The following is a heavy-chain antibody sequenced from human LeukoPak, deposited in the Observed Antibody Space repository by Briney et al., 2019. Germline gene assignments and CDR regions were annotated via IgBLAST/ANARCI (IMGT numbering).Heavy chain of an antibody. CDR2: IYPGDPDT. Sequence: NLGESLKISCKGSGYSFTSYWIGWVRQMPGKGLEWMGIIYPGDPDTRYSPSFQGQVTISADKSISTAYLQWSSLKASDTAMYYCARPEWIQGAFDIWGQGTMDTVSS. CDR3: ARPEWIQGAFDI. V-gene: IGHV5-51*01. CDR1: GYSFTSYW. J-gene: IGHJ3*02. D-gene: IGHD5-18*01.